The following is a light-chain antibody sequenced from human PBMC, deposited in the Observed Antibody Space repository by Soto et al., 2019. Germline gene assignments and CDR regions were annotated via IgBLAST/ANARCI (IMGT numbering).Light chain of an antibody. J-gene: IGLJ1*01. CDR1: SSNIGPGYD. CDR2: SNT. CDR3: SSYTSSSTYV. V-gene: IGLV1-40*01. Sequence: QSVLTQPPSVSGAPGQRVTISCTGSSSNIGPGYDVHWYQQLPGTAPKLLIYSNTNRPSGVPDRFSGSRSGTSASLTISGLQAEDEADYYCSSYTSSSTYVFGTGPKVTVL.